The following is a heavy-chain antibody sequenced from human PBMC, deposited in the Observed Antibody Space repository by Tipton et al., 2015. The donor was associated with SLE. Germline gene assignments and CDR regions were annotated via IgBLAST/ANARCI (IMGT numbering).Heavy chain of an antibody. CDR3: AKDLGIAAARVNAFDI. V-gene: IGHV3-23*01. D-gene: IGHD6-13*01. Sequence: SLRLSCAASGFTFSSYAMSWVRQAPGKGLEWVSAISGSGGSTCYADSVKGRFTISGDNSKNTLYLQMNSLRAEDTAVYYCAKDLGIAAARVNAFDIWGQGTMVPVSS. J-gene: IGHJ3*02. CDR2: ISGSGGST. CDR1: GFTFSSYA.